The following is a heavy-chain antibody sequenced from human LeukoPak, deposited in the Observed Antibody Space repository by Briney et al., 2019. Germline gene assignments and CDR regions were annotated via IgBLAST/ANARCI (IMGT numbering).Heavy chain of an antibody. CDR3: ARDQRYSYGYDN. V-gene: IGHV3-11*01. J-gene: IGHJ4*02. CDR1: GFIFSDYY. Sequence: GGSLRLSCAASGFIFSDYYMTWIRQAPGMGLEWLSYISSSGSTIYYADSVKGRFTISRDNAKNSLYLQMNSLRAEDTAVYYCARDQRYSYGYDNWGQGTLVTVSS. D-gene: IGHD5-18*01. CDR2: ISSSGSTI.